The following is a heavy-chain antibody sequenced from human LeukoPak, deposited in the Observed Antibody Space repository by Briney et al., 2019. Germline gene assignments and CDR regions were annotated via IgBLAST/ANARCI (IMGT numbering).Heavy chain of an antibody. CDR2: IGGVGAST. CDR1: GFTFRSHA. J-gene: IGHJ5*02. D-gene: IGHD4-17*01. CDR3: AKAAYGDYVNWFDP. Sequence: GGSLRLSCAASGFTFRSHAMNWVRQAPGKGLEWVSSIGGVGASTYYADSVKGRFTISRDNSKNTLYLQMDSLRAEDTALYYCAKAAYGDYVNWFDPWGQGIPVIVSS. V-gene: IGHV3-23*01.